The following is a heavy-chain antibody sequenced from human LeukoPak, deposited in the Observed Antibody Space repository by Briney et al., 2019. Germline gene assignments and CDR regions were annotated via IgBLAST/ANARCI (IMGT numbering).Heavy chain of an antibody. V-gene: IGHV1-18*01. CDR2: ISAYNGNT. D-gene: IGHD2-2*01. CDR1: GYTFTSYG. CDR3: ARDLTGYCSSTSCTNWFDP. Sequence: ASVKVSCKASGYTFTSYGISWVRQAPGQGLEWMGWISAYNGNTNYAQKFQGRVTMTRDMSTSTVYMELSSLRSEDTAVYYCARDLTGYCSSTSCTNWFDPWGQGTLVTVSS. J-gene: IGHJ5*02.